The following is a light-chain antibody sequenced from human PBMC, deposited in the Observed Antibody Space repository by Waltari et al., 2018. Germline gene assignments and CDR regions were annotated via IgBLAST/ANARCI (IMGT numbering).Light chain of an antibody. V-gene: IGKV3-11*01. CDR2: DAS. CDR1: QSVSTS. J-gene: IGKJ4*01. Sequence: EIVLTQSPVTLPLSPGEGATPSSRASQSVSTSLAWYQQKPGQAPRLLIYDASNRATGIPARFSGSGSGTDFTLTISSLEPEDFAVYYCQQRYNWPPVLTFGGGTKVEIK. CDR3: QQRYNWPPVLT.